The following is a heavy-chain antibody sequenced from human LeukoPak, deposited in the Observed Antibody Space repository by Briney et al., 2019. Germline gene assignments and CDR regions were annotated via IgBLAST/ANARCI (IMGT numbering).Heavy chain of an antibody. CDR2: ISYDGSSK. CDR3: ARGTPRGTGYMDV. Sequence: GRSLRLSCAASGFTFNNYAMHWVCQAPGKGLAWVAVISYDGSSKYYADSVKGRFTISRDNSKNTLYLQMDSLRAEDTAVYYCARGTPRGTGYMDVWGKGTTVTVSS. CDR1: GFTFNNYA. D-gene: IGHD1-1*01. V-gene: IGHV3-30*01. J-gene: IGHJ6*03.